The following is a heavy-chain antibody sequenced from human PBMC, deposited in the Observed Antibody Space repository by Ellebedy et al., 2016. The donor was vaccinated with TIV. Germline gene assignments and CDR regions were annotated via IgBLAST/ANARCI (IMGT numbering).Heavy chain of an antibody. V-gene: IGHV3-30*18. CDR1: GFTFGSYA. Sequence: GESLKISCAASGFTFGSYAMSWVRQAPGKGLEWVAVISHDGSHKSYADSVRGRFTISRDNSKNTLYLQMNSLRAEDTAVYFCAKDYSLDYWGQGTLVTVSS. D-gene: IGHD4-11*01. J-gene: IGHJ4*02. CDR2: ISHDGSHK. CDR3: AKDYSLDY.